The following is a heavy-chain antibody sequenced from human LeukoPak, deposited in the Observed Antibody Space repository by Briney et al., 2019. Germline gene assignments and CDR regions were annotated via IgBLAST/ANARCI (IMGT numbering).Heavy chain of an antibody. CDR2: IKSKIDGGTT. J-gene: IGHJ3*02. D-gene: IGHD4-17*01. Sequence: GESLRLSCAASGFTVGDAWMSWVRQAPGKGLEWVGRIKSKIDGGTTDYAAPVKGRFTISRDASKGTLYLQMSSLKTEDTALHYCAADSIPDYGDVRGDAFDIWGQGTMVTVSS. V-gene: IGHV3-15*01. CDR3: AADSIPDYGDVRGDAFDI. CDR1: GFTVGDAW.